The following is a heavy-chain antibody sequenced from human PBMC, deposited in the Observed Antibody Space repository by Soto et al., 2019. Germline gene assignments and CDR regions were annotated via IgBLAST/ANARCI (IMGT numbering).Heavy chain of an antibody. V-gene: IGHV4-59*07. CDR3: ARYFDWPSGFDI. D-gene: IGHD3-9*01. CDR1: CSCIPGYY. J-gene: IGHJ3*02. CDR2: IDYYGST. Sequence: SDTLSRPCTVVCSCIPGYYCILIRQPPGKRLEWIGYIDYYGSTNYNPSLKSRVTISVDTSKKQFSLNLGSVTAADTAIYYCARYFDWPSGFDIWGQGTMVT.